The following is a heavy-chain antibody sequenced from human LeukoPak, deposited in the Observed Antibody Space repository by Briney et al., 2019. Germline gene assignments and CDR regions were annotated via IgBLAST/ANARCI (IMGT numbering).Heavy chain of an antibody. J-gene: IGHJ1*01. CDR3: ARDPLNSGWYEKYFQP. CDR1: GFTFSSYS. CDR2: ISSSSSYI. V-gene: IGHV3-21*01. D-gene: IGHD6-19*01. Sequence: GGSLRLSCAASGFTFSSYSMNWVRQAPGKGLEWVSSISSSSSYIYYADSVKGRFTISRDNAKNSLYLQMNSLRAEDTAVYYCARDPLNSGWYEKYFQPWGQGTLVTVSS.